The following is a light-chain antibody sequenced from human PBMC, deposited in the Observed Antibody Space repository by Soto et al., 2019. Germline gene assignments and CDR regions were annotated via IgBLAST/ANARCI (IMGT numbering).Light chain of an antibody. CDR2: KAS. V-gene: IGKV1-5*03. J-gene: IGKJ3*01. Sequence: DIQMTQSTSMVSASVGDRVTITCRASQSIRSWLAWYQVKPGKAPKLLIYKASTLDSGVPSRFSGSGSGTDFTLTISDLQPDDFATYYCQQYDTYSVTFGPGTKVEIK. CDR1: QSIRSW. CDR3: QQYDTYSVT.